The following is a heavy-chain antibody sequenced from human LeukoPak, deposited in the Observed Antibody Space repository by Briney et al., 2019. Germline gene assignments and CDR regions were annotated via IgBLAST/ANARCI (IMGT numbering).Heavy chain of an antibody. CDR3: ARALWELRSSAYFDH. CDR2: ISGSSSYI. Sequence: GGSLRLSCAASGFTFSTYIMNWVRQAPGKGLEWVSSISGSSSYIYYADSVKGRFTISRDNAKSSLYLQMNSLRDEDTAIYFCARALWELRSSAYFDHWGQGTLVTVSS. J-gene: IGHJ4*02. D-gene: IGHD1-26*01. CDR1: GFTFSTYI. V-gene: IGHV3-21*06.